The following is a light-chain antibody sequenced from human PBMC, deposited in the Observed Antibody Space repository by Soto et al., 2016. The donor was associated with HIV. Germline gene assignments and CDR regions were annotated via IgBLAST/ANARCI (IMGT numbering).Light chain of an antibody. CDR3: QSADSSGTYRV. J-gene: IGLJ2*01. Sequence: SYELTQPPSVSVSPGQTARITCSGDALPKQYVYWYQQKPGQAPVLVIYKDSERPSGIPERFSAPSSGTTVTLTISGVQAEDEADYYCQSADSSGTYRVFGGGTKLTVL. CDR1: ALPKQY. CDR2: KDS. V-gene: IGLV3-25*03.